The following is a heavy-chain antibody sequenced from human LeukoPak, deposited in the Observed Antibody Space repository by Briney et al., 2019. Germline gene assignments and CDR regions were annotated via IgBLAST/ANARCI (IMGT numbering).Heavy chain of an antibody. CDR2: ISYDGSNK. Sequence: GGSLRLSCAASGFTFSSYGMHWVRQAPGRGLEWVAVISYDGSNKYYADSVKGRFTISRDNSKNTLYLQMNSLRAEDTAVYYCAKSVRWSDYFDYWGQGTLVTVSS. V-gene: IGHV3-30*18. D-gene: IGHD4-23*01. CDR3: AKSVRWSDYFDY. J-gene: IGHJ4*02. CDR1: GFTFSSYG.